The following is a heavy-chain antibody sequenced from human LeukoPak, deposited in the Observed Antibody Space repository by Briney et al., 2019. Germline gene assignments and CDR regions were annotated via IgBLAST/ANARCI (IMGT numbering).Heavy chain of an antibody. V-gene: IGHV4-30-2*01. J-gene: IGHJ4*02. Sequence: SETLSLTCTVSGGSISSGAYCWSWIRQTPGKGLEWIGYVCDTGSPFYTPSLKSRVTISVDKSRNQFSLKLSSVTAADTAVYYCARDLAYNYDSSGYSGYWGRGTLVTVSS. CDR1: GGSISSGAYC. CDR3: ARDLAYNYDSSGYSGY. CDR2: VCDTGSP. D-gene: IGHD3-22*01.